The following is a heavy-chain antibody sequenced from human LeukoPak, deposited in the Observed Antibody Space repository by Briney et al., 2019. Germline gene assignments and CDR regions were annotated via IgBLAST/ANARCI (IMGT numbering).Heavy chain of an antibody. CDR2: IYPGDSDT. Sequence: GESLKISCKGSGYSFTSYWNGWVRQLLGKGLQWMGIIYPGDSDTRYSPSFQGQVTISADKSISTAYLQWSSLKASDTAMYYCARTYYYDSSGYYPPNWFDPWGQGTLVTVSS. J-gene: IGHJ5*02. V-gene: IGHV5-51*01. D-gene: IGHD3-22*01. CDR1: GYSFTSYW. CDR3: ARTYYYDSSGYYPPNWFDP.